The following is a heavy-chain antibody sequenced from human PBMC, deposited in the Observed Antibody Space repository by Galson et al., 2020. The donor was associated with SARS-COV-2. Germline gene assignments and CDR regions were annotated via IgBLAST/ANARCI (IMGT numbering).Heavy chain of an antibody. V-gene: IGHV3-9*01. CDR3: AKGQGKRITMVRGVIIGGMDV. Sequence: GGSLRLSCAASGFTFDDYAMHWVRQAPGKGLEWVSGISWNSGSIGYADSVKGRFTISRDNAKNSLYLQMNSLRAEDTALYYCAKGQGKRITMVRGVIIGGMDVWGQGTTVTVSS. J-gene: IGHJ6*02. CDR1: GFTFDDYA. D-gene: IGHD3-10*01. CDR2: ISWNSGSI.